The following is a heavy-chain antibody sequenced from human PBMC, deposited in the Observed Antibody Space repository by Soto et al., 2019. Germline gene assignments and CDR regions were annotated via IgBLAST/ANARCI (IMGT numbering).Heavy chain of an antibody. Sequence: HPGGSLRLSCAASGFPFSSYAMHWVRPAPGKGLEWVAVISYDGSNKYYADSVKGRFTISRDNSKNTLYLQMNSLRAEDTAVYYCAREPYSSSSAFDYWGQGTLVTVSS. CDR1: GFPFSSYA. CDR2: ISYDGSNK. V-gene: IGHV3-30-3*01. J-gene: IGHJ4*02. CDR3: AREPYSSSSAFDY. D-gene: IGHD6-6*01.